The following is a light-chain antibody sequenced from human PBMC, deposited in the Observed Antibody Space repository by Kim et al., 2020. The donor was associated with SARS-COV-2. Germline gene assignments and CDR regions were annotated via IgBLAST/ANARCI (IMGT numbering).Light chain of an antibody. Sequence: AAVGDRVNITCRASQGISNSLAWVQQKPGKAPQVLFYAASTVQSGVPSRFSGSGSGTDFTLTISSLQPEDVATYYCQKYSAAPWTFGQGTKVDIK. V-gene: IGKV1-27*01. CDR1: QGISNS. CDR3: QKYSAAPWT. J-gene: IGKJ1*01. CDR2: AAS.